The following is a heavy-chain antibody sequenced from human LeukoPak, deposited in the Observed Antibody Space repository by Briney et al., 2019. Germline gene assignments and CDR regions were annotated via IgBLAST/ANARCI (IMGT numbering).Heavy chain of an antibody. D-gene: IGHD6-13*01. Sequence: PGGSLRLSCAASGFTLSSYAMHWVGQAPGKGLEWVAVISYDGSNKYYADSVKGRFTISRDNSKNTLYLQMNSLRAEDTAVYYCARDQGSSSYLDYWGQGTLVTVSS. CDR3: ARDQGSSSYLDY. CDR2: ISYDGSNK. CDR1: GFTLSSYA. V-gene: IGHV3-30*04. J-gene: IGHJ4*02.